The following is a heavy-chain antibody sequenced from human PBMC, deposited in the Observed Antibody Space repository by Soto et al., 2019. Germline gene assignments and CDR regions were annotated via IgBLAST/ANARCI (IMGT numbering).Heavy chain of an antibody. J-gene: IGHJ1*01. D-gene: IGHD7-27*01. CDR1: GGSISSYY. Sequence: QVQLQESGPGLVKPSETLSLTCTVSGGSISSYYWSWIRQPPGKGLEWIGYIYYSGSTNYNPSLKSRVTISVDTSKNQFSRTLSSVTAADTAVYYCARGWGGYFQHWGQGTLVTVSS. CDR2: IYYSGST. V-gene: IGHV4-59*01. CDR3: ARGWGGYFQH.